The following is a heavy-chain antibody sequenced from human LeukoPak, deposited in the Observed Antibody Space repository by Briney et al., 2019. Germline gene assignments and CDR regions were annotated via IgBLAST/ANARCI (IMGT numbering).Heavy chain of an antibody. D-gene: IGHD6-19*01. Sequence: GGSLRLSCAASGFTFSTYWMSWVRQAPGKGLEWVANIKQDGSDKYYVDSVKGRFTISRDNAKNSLFLQMNSLRAEDTAVYFCARGATVAGDFDCWGQGTLVTVSS. CDR1: GFTFSTYW. V-gene: IGHV3-7*01. CDR2: IKQDGSDK. J-gene: IGHJ4*02. CDR3: ARGATVAGDFDC.